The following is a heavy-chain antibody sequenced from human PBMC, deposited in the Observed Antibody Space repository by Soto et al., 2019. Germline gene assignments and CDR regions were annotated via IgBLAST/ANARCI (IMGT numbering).Heavy chain of an antibody. CDR2: ISYDGSNK. V-gene: IGHV3-30-3*01. D-gene: IGHD6-19*01. CDR3: ARGGYSSGYLSVHDYFDY. CDR1: GFTFSSYA. Sequence: QVQLVESGGGVVQPGRSLRLSCAASGFTFSSYAMHWVRQAPGKGLEWVAVISYDGSNKYYADSVKGRFTISRDSSKNTLYLQMNSLRAEDTAVYYCARGGYSSGYLSVHDYFDYWGQGTLVTVSS. J-gene: IGHJ4*02.